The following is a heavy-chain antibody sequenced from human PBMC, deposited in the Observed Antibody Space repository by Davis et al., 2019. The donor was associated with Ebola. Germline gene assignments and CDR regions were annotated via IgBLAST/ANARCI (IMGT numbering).Heavy chain of an antibody. CDR3: ARYQLLGYYFDY. CDR1: GGTFSSYA. V-gene: IGHV1-69*13. Sequence: AASVKVSCKASGGTFSSYAISWVRQAPGQGLEWMGGIIPIFGTANYAQKFQGRVTITADESTSTAYMELSSLRSEDTAVYYCARYQLLGYYFDYWGQEPWSPSPQ. J-gene: IGHJ4*01. CDR2: IIPIFGTA. D-gene: IGHD2-2*01.